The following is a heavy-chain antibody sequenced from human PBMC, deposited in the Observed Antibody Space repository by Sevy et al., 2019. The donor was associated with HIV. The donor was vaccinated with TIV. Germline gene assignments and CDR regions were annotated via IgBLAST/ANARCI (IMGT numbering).Heavy chain of an antibody. CDR1: GFTFSSYA. CDR3: AKVGTMVQGAAPFDY. V-gene: IGHV3-23*01. J-gene: IGHJ4*02. D-gene: IGHD3-10*01. Sequence: GGSLRLSCAASGFTFSSYAMNWVRQAPGKGLEWVSAISDSGDSTYYADSVKGRFTISRDNSKNTLYLQMNSLRAEDTAVYYCAKVGTMVQGAAPFDYWGQGTLVTVSS. CDR2: ISDSGDST.